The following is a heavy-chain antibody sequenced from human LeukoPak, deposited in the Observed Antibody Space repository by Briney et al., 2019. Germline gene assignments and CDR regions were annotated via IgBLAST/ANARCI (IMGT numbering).Heavy chain of an antibody. CDR2: IYYSGST. Sequence: SETLSLTCTVSGGSISSYYRSWIRQPPGKGLEWIGYIYYSGSTNYNPSLKSRVTISVDTSKNQFSLKLSSVTAADTAVYYCARRHDSSGSESRSWWYFDLWGRGTLVTVSS. D-gene: IGHD3-22*01. CDR1: GGSISSYY. CDR3: ARRHDSSGSESRSWWYFDL. J-gene: IGHJ2*01. V-gene: IGHV4-59*08.